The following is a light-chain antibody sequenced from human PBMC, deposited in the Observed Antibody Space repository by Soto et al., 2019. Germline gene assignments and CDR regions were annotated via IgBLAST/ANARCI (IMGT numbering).Light chain of an antibody. V-gene: IGKV1-33*01. J-gene: IGKJ3*01. CDR1: QDIRTS. Sequence: DIQMTQSPSSLSASVGARVSITCQASQDIRTSLSWFQQKPGRAPKLPIYGASYLETGVPSRFRGSGSGTDFTFTISSLHPEDIGTYYCQHYHNLPPFTFGPGTKVDIK. CDR3: QHYHNLPPFT. CDR2: GAS.